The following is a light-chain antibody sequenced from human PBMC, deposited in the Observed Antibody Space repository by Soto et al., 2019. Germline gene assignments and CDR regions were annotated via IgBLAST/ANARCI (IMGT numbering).Light chain of an antibody. CDR3: ISYTGSDTSYV. CDR2: EVL. CDR1: RNEIGRDKY. Sequence: LARPASVYRSTGESITVSCTGTRNEIGRDKYIAWYHQFPGYTPKLIIYEVLNRPTVVSTAFFGSKSGNTAYLTISRLHAEDEVDYYCISYTGSDTSYVFGTGTKVTVL. J-gene: IGLJ1*01. V-gene: IGLV2-14*01.